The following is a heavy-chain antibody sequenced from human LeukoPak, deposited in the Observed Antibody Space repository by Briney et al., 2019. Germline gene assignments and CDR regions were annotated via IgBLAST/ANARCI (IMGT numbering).Heavy chain of an antibody. V-gene: IGHV3-49*04. J-gene: IGHJ4*02. Sequence: GGSLGLSCTASGFTFGDYAMSWVRQAPGKGLEWVGSIRSKAYGGTTEYAASVKGRFTISRDDSKSIAYLQMNSLKTEDTAVYYCTRDPTVTTLDYWGQGTLVTVSS. CDR2: IRSKAYGGTT. CDR1: GFTFGDYA. CDR3: TRDPTVTTLDY. D-gene: IGHD4-17*01.